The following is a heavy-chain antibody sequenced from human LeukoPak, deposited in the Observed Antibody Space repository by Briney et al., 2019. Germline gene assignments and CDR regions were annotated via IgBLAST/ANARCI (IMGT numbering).Heavy chain of an antibody. CDR2: IYPSDSDT. CDR1: GYSFTSYW. D-gene: IGHD4-23*01. Sequence: GESLKISCKGSGYSFTSYWIGWVRQMPGKGLEWMGIIYPSDSDTRYSPSFQGQVTISADKSISTAYLQWSSLKASDTAMYYCARRPGPYMTTVADEYAFDIWGQGTMVTVSS. CDR3: ARRPGPYMTTVADEYAFDI. J-gene: IGHJ3*02. V-gene: IGHV5-51*01.